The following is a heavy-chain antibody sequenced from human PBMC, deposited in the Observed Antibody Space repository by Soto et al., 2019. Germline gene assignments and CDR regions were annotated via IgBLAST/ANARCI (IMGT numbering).Heavy chain of an antibody. V-gene: IGHV3-33*01. J-gene: IGHJ4*02. D-gene: IGHD1-1*01. CDR2: IWHDASST. Sequence: PGGSLRLSCAASGFTFSNYGMHWVRQAPGKGLEWVAIIWHDASSTSYADSVKGRFTISRDNAKNTLYVQMNSLRAEDTAVYYCARGIGYSAQDYWGQGTPVTVSS. CDR3: ARGIGYSAQDY. CDR1: GFTFSNYG.